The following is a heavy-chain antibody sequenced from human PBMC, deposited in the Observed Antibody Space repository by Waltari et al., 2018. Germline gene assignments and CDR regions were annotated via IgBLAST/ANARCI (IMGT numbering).Heavy chain of an antibody. V-gene: IGHV3-30-3*01. CDR2: ISYDGSNK. CDR1: GFTFSSYA. J-gene: IGHJ3*02. D-gene: IGHD6-13*01. CDR3: ARDYEIAAAGTSGCAFDI. Sequence: VQLLESGGGLVQPGGSLRLSCAASGFTFSSYAMSWVRQAPGKGLEWVAVISYDGSNKYYADSVKGRFTISRDNSKNTLYLQMNSLRAEDTAVYYCARDYEIAAAGTSGCAFDIWGQGTMVTVSS.